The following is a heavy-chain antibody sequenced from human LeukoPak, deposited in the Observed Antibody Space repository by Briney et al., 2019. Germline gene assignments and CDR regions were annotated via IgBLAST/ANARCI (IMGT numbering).Heavy chain of an antibody. CDR3: ARSPGYVDWFDP. CDR2: IYHSGST. J-gene: IGHJ5*02. V-gene: IGHV4-38-2*01. CDR1: GHSISSGYY. Sequence: SETLSLTCAVSGHSISSGYYWGWIRQPPGKGLEWIGSIYHSGSTYYNPSLKSRVTISVDTSKNQFSLKLSSVTAADTAVYYCARSPGYVDWFDPWGQGTLVTVSS. D-gene: IGHD5-12*01.